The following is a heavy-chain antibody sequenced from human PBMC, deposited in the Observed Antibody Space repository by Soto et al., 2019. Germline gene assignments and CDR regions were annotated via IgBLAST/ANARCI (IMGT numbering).Heavy chain of an antibody. CDR1: GGSISRDD. CDR3: ARVGYRTSSSSHDAVDI. V-gene: IGHV4-59*01. D-gene: IGHD2-2*01. Sequence: LSLTSTVSGGSISRDDWSWCRQPPGKGLEWIGYIYYRGSTNYNPSLKSRVTISVDTSKNQFSLKLSSVTAADTAVYYGARVGYRTSSSSHDAVDI. J-gene: IGHJ3*02. CDR2: IYYRGST.